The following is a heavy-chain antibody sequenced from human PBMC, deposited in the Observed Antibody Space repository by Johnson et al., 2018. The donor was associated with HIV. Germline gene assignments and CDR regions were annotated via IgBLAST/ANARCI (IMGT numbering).Heavy chain of an antibody. CDR3: ARVLDTGYSSSFDAFDV. D-gene: IGHD6-13*01. Sequence: QVQLVESGGGLVQPGGSLRLSCAASGFTFSSYAMHWVRQAPGKGLEWVAVISYDGSNKYYADSVKGRFTISRDNSKNTLYLQMNSLRAEATAVYYCARVLDTGYSSSFDAFDVWGQGTMVTVSS. CDR1: GFTFSSYA. V-gene: IGHV3-30*04. J-gene: IGHJ3*01. CDR2: ISYDGSNK.